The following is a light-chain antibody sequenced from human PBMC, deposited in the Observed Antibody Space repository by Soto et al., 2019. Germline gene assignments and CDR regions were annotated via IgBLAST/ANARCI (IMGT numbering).Light chain of an antibody. CDR3: LLYMGSAIWV. V-gene: IGLV8-61*01. J-gene: IGLJ3*02. CDR2: NTN. CDR1: SGSVSTSYY. Sequence: QAVVTQEPSFSVSPGGTVTLTCGLNSGSVSTSYYPSWYQQTPGQAPRTLIYNTNTRSSGVPDRFSGSILGNKAALTITGAQADDESDYYCLLYMGSAIWVFGGGTKVTVL.